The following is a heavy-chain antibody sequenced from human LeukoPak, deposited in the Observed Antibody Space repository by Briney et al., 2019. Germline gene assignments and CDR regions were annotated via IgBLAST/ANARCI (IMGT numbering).Heavy chain of an antibody. CDR2: IIPIFGTA. CDR1: GGTFSSYA. J-gene: IGHJ6*03. CDR3: ARVSVTYNWNDYYYYYYMDV. Sequence: ASVKVSCKASGGTFSSYAISWVRQAPGQGLEWMGGIIPIFGTANYAQKFQGRVTITTDESTSTAYMELSSLRSEDTAVYYCARVSVTYNWNDYYYYYYMDVWGKGTTVTVSS. V-gene: IGHV1-69*05. D-gene: IGHD1-20*01.